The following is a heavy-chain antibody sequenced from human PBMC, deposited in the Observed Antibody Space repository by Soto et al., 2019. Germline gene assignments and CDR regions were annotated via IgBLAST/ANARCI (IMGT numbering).Heavy chain of an antibody. Sequence: QVQLQESGPGLVKPSETLSLSCSVSGGSISGHYWSWVRQTPGRGLEWVGYMYNGGSTNHNPSLKSRVTISVDTSKNHFSLRLTSVTAADTAVYYCARGPYYDLIWNYYYMDVWGKGTTVTVSS. J-gene: IGHJ6*03. CDR1: GGSISGHY. V-gene: IGHV4-4*09. D-gene: IGHD3-16*01. CDR2: MYNGGST. CDR3: ARGPYYDLIWNYYYMDV.